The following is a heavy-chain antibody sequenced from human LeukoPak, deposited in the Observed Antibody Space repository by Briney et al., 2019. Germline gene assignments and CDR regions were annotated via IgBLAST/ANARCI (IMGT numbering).Heavy chain of an antibody. CDR3: ARDFGYCSGGSCYAAFAANWFDP. D-gene: IGHD2-15*01. CDR1: GYLFNMHW. Sequence: ASVKVSCKTSGYLFNMHWMHWVRQAPGQGLEWMGWINPNSGGTNYAQKFQGRVTMTRDTSISTAYMELSRLRSDDTAVYYCARDFGYCSGGSCYAAFAANWFDPWGQGTLVTVSS. CDR2: INPNSGGT. J-gene: IGHJ5*02. V-gene: IGHV1-2*02.